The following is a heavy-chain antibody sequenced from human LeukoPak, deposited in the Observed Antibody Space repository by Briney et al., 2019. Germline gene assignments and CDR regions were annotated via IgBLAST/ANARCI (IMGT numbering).Heavy chain of an antibody. D-gene: IGHD3-10*01. CDR2: ISTYNGNT. CDR3: ARSMVRAVTQVASDY. J-gene: IGHJ4*02. V-gene: IGHV1-18*01. Sequence: GASVKVSCKASGYTYSDYGISWVRQAPGQGPEWMGWISTYNGNTIYADKLQGRVTMTTDTSTSTAYMELRSLRSDDTAVYYCARSMVRAVTQVASDYWGQGTLVTVSS. CDR1: GYTYSDYG.